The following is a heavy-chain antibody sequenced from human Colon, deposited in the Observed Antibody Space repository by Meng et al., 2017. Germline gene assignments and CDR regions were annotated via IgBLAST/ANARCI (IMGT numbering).Heavy chain of an antibody. CDR3: AREREGEHDYGDRFFDY. D-gene: IGHD4-17*01. Sequence: QGQLGQSGAEVKKPGASVKVSCKASGYTFTGYYMHWVRQAPGQGLEWMGRINPNSGVTNHAQKFQGRVTMTRDTSISTAYMELSRVRFDDTAVYYCAREREGEHDYGDRFFDYWGQGTLVTVSS. V-gene: IGHV1-2*06. J-gene: IGHJ4*02. CDR2: INPNSGVT. CDR1: GYTFTGYY.